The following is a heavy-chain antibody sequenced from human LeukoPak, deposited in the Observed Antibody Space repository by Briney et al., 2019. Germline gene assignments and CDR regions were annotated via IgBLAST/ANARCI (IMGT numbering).Heavy chain of an antibody. CDR1: GGTFSSYA. CDR3: ARVRSAYCSSTSCPFDY. D-gene: IGHD2-2*01. J-gene: IGHJ4*02. Sequence: SVKVSCKASGGTFSSYAISWVRQAPGQGLEWMGGFIPIFGTANYAQKFQGRVTITTDESTSTAYMELSSLRSEDTAVYYCARVRSAYCSSTSCPFDYWGQGTLVTVSS. V-gene: IGHV1-69*05. CDR2: FIPIFGTA.